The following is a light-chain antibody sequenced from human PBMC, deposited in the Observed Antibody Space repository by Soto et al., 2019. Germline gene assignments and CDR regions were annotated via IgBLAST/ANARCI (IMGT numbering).Light chain of an antibody. J-gene: IGLJ3*02. CDR1: RGHSSYI. CDR2: LEGSGSY. CDR3: ETWDSNTHTV. Sequence: QSVLTQSSSASASLGSSVQLTCTLSRGHSSYIIAWHQQQPGKAPRYLMKLEGSGSYNKGSGVPDRFSGSSSGADRYLTISNLQFEDEADYYCETWDSNTHTVFGGGTKVTVL. V-gene: IGLV4-60*02.